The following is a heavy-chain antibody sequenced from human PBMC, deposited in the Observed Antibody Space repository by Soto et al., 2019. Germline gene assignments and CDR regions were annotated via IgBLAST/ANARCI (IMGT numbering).Heavy chain of an antibody. Sequence: EVQLVESGGDLVQPGGSLRLSCAASGFTFSDYSMNWVRQAPGKGLEWISYISGSSSTIDYADSVKGRFTISRDNAKNALYLHMNYLRAEDTALYYCARDRDCITTGCAAAEYFQHWGRGTLVTVSS. CDR3: ARDRDCITTGCAAAEYFQH. D-gene: IGHD2-2*01. CDR1: GFTFSDYS. CDR2: ISGSSSTI. J-gene: IGHJ1*01. V-gene: IGHV3-48*01.